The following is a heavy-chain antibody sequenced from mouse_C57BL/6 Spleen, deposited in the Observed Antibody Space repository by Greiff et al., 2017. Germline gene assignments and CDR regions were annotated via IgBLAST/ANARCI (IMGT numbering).Heavy chain of an antibody. CDR2: ISSGGSYT. CDR1: GFTFSSYG. J-gene: IGHJ2*01. Sequence: EVHLVESGGDLVKPGGSLKLSCAASGFTFSSYGMPWVRQTPDKRLEWVATISSGGSYTYYPDSVKGRFTISRDKAKNTRYLQMSSLKSEDTAMYYCARHDDYDYFDYWGQGTTLTVSS. V-gene: IGHV5-6*01. D-gene: IGHD2-4*01. CDR3: ARHDDYDYFDY.